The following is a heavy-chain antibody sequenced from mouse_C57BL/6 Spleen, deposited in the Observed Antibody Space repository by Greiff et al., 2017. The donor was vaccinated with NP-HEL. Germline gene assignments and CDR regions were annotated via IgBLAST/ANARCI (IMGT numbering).Heavy chain of an antibody. D-gene: IGHD3-2*02. CDR1: GFTFSDYY. Sequence: EVHLVESGGGLVQPGGSLKLSCAASGFTFSDYYMYWVRQTPEKRLEWVAYISNGGGSTYYPDTVKGRFTISRDNAKNTLYLQMSRLKSEDTAMYYCARPRDSSGYSFAYWGQGTLVTVSA. CDR3: ARPRDSSGYSFAY. CDR2: ISNGGGST. V-gene: IGHV5-12*01. J-gene: IGHJ3*01.